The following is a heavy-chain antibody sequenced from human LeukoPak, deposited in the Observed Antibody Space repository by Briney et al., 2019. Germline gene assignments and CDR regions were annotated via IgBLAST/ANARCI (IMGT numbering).Heavy chain of an antibody. CDR1: GYTFTTYG. J-gene: IGHJ4*02. D-gene: IGHD3-9*01. CDR3: ARMILLLGDVLTVPPRGFDY. CDR2: ISVYNGNT. Sequence: ASVTVSCNASGYTFTTYGISWVRQAPGQGLEWLGRISVYNGNTNYAQKLQGRVTMTTDTSTSTAYMELRSLRSDDTAVYYCARMILLLGDVLTVPPRGFDYWGQGTLVTVSS. V-gene: IGHV1-18*01.